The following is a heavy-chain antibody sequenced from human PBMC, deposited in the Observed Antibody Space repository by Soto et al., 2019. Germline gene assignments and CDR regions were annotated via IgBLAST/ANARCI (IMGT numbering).Heavy chain of an antibody. J-gene: IGHJ6*03. Sequence: QVQLVESGGGVVQPGRSLRLSCAASGFTFSSYGMHWVRQAPGKGLEWVAVISYYGSNKYYADSVKGRFTISRDNSKNTLYLQMNRLRAEDTAVYYCAKDQGRNCPYYMDVWGKGTTVTVSS. CDR3: AKDQGRNCPYYMDV. D-gene: IGHD1-7*01. CDR2: ISYYGSNK. CDR1: GFTFSSYG. V-gene: IGHV3-30*18.